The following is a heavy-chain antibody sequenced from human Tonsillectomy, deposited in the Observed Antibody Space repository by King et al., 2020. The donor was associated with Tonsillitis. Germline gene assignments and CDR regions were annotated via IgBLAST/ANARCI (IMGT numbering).Heavy chain of an antibody. D-gene: IGHD5/OR15-5a*01. CDR2: FSPDSGRT. CDR1: GYTFIDYS. J-gene: IGHJ4*02. CDR3: ARDTGVWRTFDF. Sequence: QLVQSGADVKKPGASVKVSCKASGYTFIDYSIHWVRQAPGRGRQWMGRFSPDSGRTDFALSFEERVTITRDTSINNVYMELTSLCSDDKAVYFGARDTGVWRTFDFWGQGTLVTVSS. V-gene: IGHV1-2*06.